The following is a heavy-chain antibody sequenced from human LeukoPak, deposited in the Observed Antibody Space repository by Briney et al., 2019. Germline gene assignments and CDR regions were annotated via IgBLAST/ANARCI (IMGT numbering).Heavy chain of an antibody. Sequence: GGSLRLSCAASGFTFSSYGMQWVRQAPGKGLEWVAFIRYDGSNKFYADSVKGRLTISRDNSKNTLYLQMKSLRAEDTAVYYCAKESESYDSSGSTFDYWGQGTLVAVSS. V-gene: IGHV3-30*02. D-gene: IGHD3-22*01. CDR3: AKESESYDSSGSTFDY. CDR1: GFTFSSYG. J-gene: IGHJ4*02. CDR2: IRYDGSNK.